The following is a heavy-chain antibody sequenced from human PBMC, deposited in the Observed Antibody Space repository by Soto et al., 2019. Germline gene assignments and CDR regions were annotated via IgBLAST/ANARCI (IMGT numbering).Heavy chain of an antibody. CDR3: ARYYYDSSGYDGMDV. D-gene: IGHD3-22*01. CDR2: ISDSGSNT. J-gene: IGHJ6*02. V-gene: IGHV3-48*02. CDR1: GFKISSSS. Sequence: EVQLVESGGGVVQPGASLRLSCAAFGFKISSSSMNWVRQAPGTGLEWVAYISDSGSNTLYADSVKGRFTVSRDTAKNSLYLQMSGLRDEDRAVYYCARYYYDSSGYDGMDVWGQGTTVTVSS.